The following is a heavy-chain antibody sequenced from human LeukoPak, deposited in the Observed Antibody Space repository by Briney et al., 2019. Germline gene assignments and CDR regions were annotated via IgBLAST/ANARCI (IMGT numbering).Heavy chain of an antibody. D-gene: IGHD2-2*01. CDR2: ISPNSGGT. CDR1: GYTFTGYY. Sequence: ASVKVSCKASGYTFTGYYIQWVRQAPGQGLEWMGWISPNSGGTNYAQKFQGRVTMTRDTSISTAYMELSSLRSDDTAVYYCARGCSSTTCYTSGFDYWGQGTLVTVSS. J-gene: IGHJ4*02. CDR3: ARGCSSTTCYTSGFDY. V-gene: IGHV1-2*02.